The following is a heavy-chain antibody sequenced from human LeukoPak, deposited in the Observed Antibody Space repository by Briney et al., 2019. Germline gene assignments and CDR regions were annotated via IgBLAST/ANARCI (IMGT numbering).Heavy chain of an antibody. V-gene: IGHV3-72*01. CDR2: SATTKPNSCTT. D-gene: IGHD6-19*01. CDR3: VRVVTPGGGWYHFDT. Sequence: GGSLRLSCAGAGFSITDHHMDWVRQAPGKGLEWIGRSATTKPNSCTTQYAASVRGRFTISRDDSQNSLYLHLNSLKTEDTAVYYCVRVVTPGGGWYHFDTWGLGTLVTVSS. J-gene: IGHJ4*02. CDR1: GFSITDHH.